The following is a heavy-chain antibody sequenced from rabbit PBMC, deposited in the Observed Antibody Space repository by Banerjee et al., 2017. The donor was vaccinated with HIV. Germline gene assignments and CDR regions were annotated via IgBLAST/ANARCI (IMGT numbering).Heavy chain of an antibody. CDR1: GFSFSSNA. CDR3: ARGGYVSSSGFWAFNL. J-gene: IGHJ4*01. D-gene: IGHD1-1*01. CDR2: IYTDSSGST. Sequence: QSLEESGGDLVKPEGSLTLTCTASGFSFSSNAMSWVRQAPGKGLEWIACIYTDSSGSTYYATWAKGRFTISKTSSTTVTLQMTSLTAADTATYFCARGGYVSSSGFWAFNLWGPGTLVTVS. V-gene: IGHV1S40*01.